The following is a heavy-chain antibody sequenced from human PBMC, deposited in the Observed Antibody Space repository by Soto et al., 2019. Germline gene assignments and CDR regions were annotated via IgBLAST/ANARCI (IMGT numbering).Heavy chain of an antibody. CDR2: ISYDGSNK. J-gene: IGHJ6*02. D-gene: IGHD2-15*01. Sequence: QVQLVESGGGVVQPGRSLRLSCAASGFTFSSYGMHWVRQAPGKGLEWVAVISYDGSNKYYADSVKGRFTISRDNSKNTLYLQMNSLRAEDTAVYYCAKDREAVLAEDLYYYYGMDVWGQGTTVTVSS. CDR3: AKDREAVLAEDLYYYYGMDV. V-gene: IGHV3-30*18. CDR1: GFTFSSYG.